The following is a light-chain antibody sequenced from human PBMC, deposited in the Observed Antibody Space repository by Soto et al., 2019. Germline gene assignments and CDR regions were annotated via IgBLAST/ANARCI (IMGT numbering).Light chain of an antibody. CDR2: GAS. Sequence: EIVMTQSPGTLYESPGEIVTLSCRASQSVSTNLAWYQQKPGQAPIILIYGASTGATGIPGRFSGSGSGTEVTLTISSLQAEDFTVYYCQQYNNWPLTFREGTKVEIK. V-gene: IGKV3-15*01. J-gene: IGKJ1*01. CDR3: QQYNNWPLT. CDR1: QSVSTN.